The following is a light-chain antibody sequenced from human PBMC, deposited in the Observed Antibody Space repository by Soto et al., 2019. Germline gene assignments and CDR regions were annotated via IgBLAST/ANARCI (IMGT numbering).Light chain of an antibody. V-gene: IGKV1-39*01. J-gene: IGKJ2*01. CDR2: AAS. CDR3: QQYNSS. Sequence: DIQRTHSPSSLSTSLLDIVTITCRASQGISTYLNWYHQKPGKAPKLLIYAASSLQSGVPSRFSGSGSGTDFTLTISSLQPDDFATYYCQQYNSSFGQGTKVDIK. CDR1: QGISTY.